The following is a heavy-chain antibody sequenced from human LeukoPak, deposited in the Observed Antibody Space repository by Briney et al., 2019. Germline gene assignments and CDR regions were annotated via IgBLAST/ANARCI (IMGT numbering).Heavy chain of an antibody. Sequence: PSETLSLTCTVSGGSISSYYWSWIRQPPGKGLEWIGYIYYSGSTNYNPSLKSRVTISVDTSKNQFSLKLNAVTAADTAVYYCARGNYYDSRTYYRAFDIWGLGTMVSVSS. D-gene: IGHD3-22*01. CDR3: ARGNYYDSRTYYRAFDI. J-gene: IGHJ3*02. V-gene: IGHV4-59*01. CDR1: GGSISSYY. CDR2: IYYSGST.